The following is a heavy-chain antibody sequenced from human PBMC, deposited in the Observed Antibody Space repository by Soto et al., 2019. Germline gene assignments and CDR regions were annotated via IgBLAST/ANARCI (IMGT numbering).Heavy chain of an antibody. J-gene: IGHJ6*02. CDR3: SADRPDIGVGWWV. D-gene: IGHD2-15*01. CDR2: IVVASGQT. Sequence: SVKVSCKASGSVFVSSGIQWVRQAHGQRLEWIGWIVVASGQTNYAQNFRGRVAITRDTSTATAYIELTGLTSEDTAVYFCSADRPDIGVGWWVWDQATTVTVA. V-gene: IGHV1-58*02. CDR1: GSVFVSSG.